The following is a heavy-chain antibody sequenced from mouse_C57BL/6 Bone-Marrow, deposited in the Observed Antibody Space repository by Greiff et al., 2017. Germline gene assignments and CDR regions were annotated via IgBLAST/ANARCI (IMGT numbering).Heavy chain of an antibody. V-gene: IGHV14-4*01. Sequence: EVMLVESGAELVRPGASVKLSCTASGFNIKDDYMHWVKQRPEQGLEWIGWIDPETGDTAYTSKFQGKATITVDPSSNTAYLQLSSLTSEDTAVYYCTRSAYWGQGTLVTVSA. CDR2: IDPETGDT. CDR3: TRSAY. J-gene: IGHJ3*01. CDR1: GFNIKDDY.